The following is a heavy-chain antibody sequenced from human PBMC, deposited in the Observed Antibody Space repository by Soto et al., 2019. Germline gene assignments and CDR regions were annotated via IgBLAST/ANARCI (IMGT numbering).Heavy chain of an antibody. CDR3: AGSRPSVDFDY. V-gene: IGHV1-69*02. CDR1: GGTFSSYT. Sequence: QVQLVQSGAEVKKPGSSVKVSCKASGGTFSSYTISWVRQAPGQGLEWMGRIIPILGIANYAQKFQGRVTIAADNPTSTADMELSLLRSEDPAVYAGAGSRPSVDFDYWGQGTLVTVSS. D-gene: IGHD3-10*01. J-gene: IGHJ4*02. CDR2: IIPILGIA.